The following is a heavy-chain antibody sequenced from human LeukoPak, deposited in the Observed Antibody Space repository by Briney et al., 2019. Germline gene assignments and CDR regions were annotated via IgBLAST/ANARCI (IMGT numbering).Heavy chain of an antibody. V-gene: IGHV4-59*01. D-gene: IGHD5-12*01. J-gene: IGHJ4*02. CDR1: GGSISSYY. CDR3: ARAVGDYGYGRYFDY. CDR2: VYNTGNT. Sequence: SETLSLTCTVSGGSISSYYWSWIRQPPGKGLEWIGNVYNTGNTNYSPSLESRVAISVDTSKTQFSLRLSSVTAADTAVYYCARAVGDYGYGRYFDYWGQGTLVTVSS.